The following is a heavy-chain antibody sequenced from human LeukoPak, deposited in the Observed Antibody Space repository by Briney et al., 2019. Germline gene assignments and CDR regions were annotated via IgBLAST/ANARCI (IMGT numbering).Heavy chain of an antibody. CDR3: ARVHPIVVVPAATYYYYYGMDV. CDR1: GGSISSGGYY. J-gene: IGHJ6*02. CDR2: IYYSGST. D-gene: IGHD2-2*01. V-gene: IGHV4-31*03. Sequence: SETLSLTCTVSGGSISSGGYYWSWIRQHPGKGLEWIGYIYYSGSTYYNPSLKSRVTISVDTSKNQFSLKLSSVTAADTAVYYCARVHPIVVVPAATYYYYYGMDVWGQGTTVTVSS.